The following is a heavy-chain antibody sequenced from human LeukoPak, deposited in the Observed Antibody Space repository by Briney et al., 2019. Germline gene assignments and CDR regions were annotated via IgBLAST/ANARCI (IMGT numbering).Heavy chain of an antibody. J-gene: IGHJ4*02. Sequence: GGSLRLSCAASGFTFSSSAMSWVRQVPGKGLEWVSGISASGGSTSYADSVRGRFTISRDNSENTLYLQMNSLRAEDTAVYYCAKDMNTVTTTFDYWGQGTLVTVSS. V-gene: IGHV3-23*01. CDR1: GFTFSSSA. CDR2: ISASGGST. D-gene: IGHD4-17*01. CDR3: AKDMNTVTTTFDY.